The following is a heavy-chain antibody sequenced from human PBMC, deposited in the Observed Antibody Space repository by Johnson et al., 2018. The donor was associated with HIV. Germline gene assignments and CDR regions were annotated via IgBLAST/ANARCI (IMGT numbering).Heavy chain of an antibody. Sequence: QVQLVESGGDLVKPGGSLRLSCAASGFTFSGYAMHWFRQAPGKGLEWVAVISYDGSNKNYADSVKGRFTISRDNSKNTLYLQMNSLRAEETAVYYCAKDQFPAYSNSLFQDAFDIWGQGTMVTVSS. CDR1: GFTFSGYA. J-gene: IGHJ3*02. V-gene: IGHV3-30*04. CDR3: AKDQFPAYSNSLFQDAFDI. D-gene: IGHD6-6*01. CDR2: ISYDGSNK.